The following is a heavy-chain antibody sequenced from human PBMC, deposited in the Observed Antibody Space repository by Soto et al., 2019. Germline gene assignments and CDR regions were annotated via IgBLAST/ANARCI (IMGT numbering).Heavy chain of an antibody. J-gene: IGHJ4*02. CDR1: GFTFRKYA. CDR2: IKSKTDGGTT. D-gene: IGHD3-22*01. CDR3: TTQDVVVTNFDY. Sequence: GGSLRLSCAASGFTFRKYAMSWVRQAPGKGLEWVGRIKSKTDGGTTDYAAPVKGRFTISRDDSKNTLYLQMNSLKTEDTAVYYCTTQDVVVTNFDYWGQGTLVTVSS. V-gene: IGHV3-15*01.